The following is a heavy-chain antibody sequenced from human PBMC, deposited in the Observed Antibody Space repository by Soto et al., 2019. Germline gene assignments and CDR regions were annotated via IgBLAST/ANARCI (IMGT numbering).Heavy chain of an antibody. CDR3: ARILGDLDGGDLPSGNYYYYYMDV. Sequence: SETLYLTCAVYGGSFSGYYWSWIRQPPGKGLEWIGEINHSGSTNYNPSLKSRVTISVDTSKNQLSLKLSSVTAADTAVYYCARILGDLDGGDLPSGNYYYYYMDVWGKGTTVTVSS. J-gene: IGHJ6*03. CDR1: GGSFSGYY. CDR2: INHSGST. V-gene: IGHV4-34*01. D-gene: IGHD3-16*01.